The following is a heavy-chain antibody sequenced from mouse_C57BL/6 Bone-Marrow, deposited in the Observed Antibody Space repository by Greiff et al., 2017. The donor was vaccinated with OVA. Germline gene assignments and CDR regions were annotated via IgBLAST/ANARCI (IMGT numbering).Heavy chain of an antibody. D-gene: IGHD2-3*01. CDR3: ARDGYYDPSFAY. CDR1: GYSITSGYY. J-gene: IGHJ3*01. V-gene: IGHV3-6*01. Sequence: EVQLQESGPGLVKPSQSLSLTCSVTGYSITSGYYWNWIRQFPGNKLEWMGYISSDGRNTYNPSLKNRISITRDTSKNQFFLKLNSVTTEDTATYYCARDGYYDPSFAYWGQGTLVTVSA. CDR2: ISSDGRN.